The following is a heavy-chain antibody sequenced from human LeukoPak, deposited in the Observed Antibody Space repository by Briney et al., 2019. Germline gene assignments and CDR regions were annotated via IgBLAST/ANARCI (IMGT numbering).Heavy chain of an antibody. D-gene: IGHD6-13*01. CDR2: FKSKTAGGTI. CDR1: GFTLIGYE. V-gene: IGHV3-15*01. CDR3: TQAKAIATAPLFAD. Sequence: PGGSLRLSCAASGFTLIGYEMNWVRQAPGRGLEWVGRFKSKTAGGTIDYAAPVKGRFTVSRDNPKQTLYLQMNSLKTKTRPVDYCTQAKAIATAPLFADWGQGTLVTVSS. J-gene: IGHJ1*01.